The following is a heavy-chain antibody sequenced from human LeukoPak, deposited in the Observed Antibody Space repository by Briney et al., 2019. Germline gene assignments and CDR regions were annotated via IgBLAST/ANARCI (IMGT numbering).Heavy chain of an antibody. V-gene: IGHV3-15*01. CDR1: GFTLSNAW. CDR2: IKSKADGGTT. D-gene: IGHD1-26*01. CDR3: TTEHTLGKVGAIDY. Sequence: GGSLRLSCAASGFTLSNAWMSWVRQAPGKGLEWVGRIKSKADGGTTDHRAPVKDRFSISRDDSKNTLYLQMNSLKTEDTAVYYCTTEHTLGKVGAIDYWGQGTLVTVSS. J-gene: IGHJ4*02.